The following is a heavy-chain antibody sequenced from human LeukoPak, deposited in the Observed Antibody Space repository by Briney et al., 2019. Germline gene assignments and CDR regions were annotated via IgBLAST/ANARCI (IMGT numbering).Heavy chain of an antibody. Sequence: SETLSLTCAVYGGSFSGYYWSWIRQPPGKGLEWIGEINHSGSTNYNPSLKSRVTISVDTSKNQFSLKLSSVTAADTAVYYCAREGDALDIWGQGTMVTVSS. V-gene: IGHV4-34*01. CDR3: AREGDALDI. J-gene: IGHJ3*02. CDR2: INHSGST. CDR1: GGSFSGYY.